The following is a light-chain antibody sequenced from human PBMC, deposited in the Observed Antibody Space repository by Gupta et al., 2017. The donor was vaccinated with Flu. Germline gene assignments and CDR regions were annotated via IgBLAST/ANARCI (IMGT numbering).Light chain of an antibody. CDR3: AAWDDGLTGYVV. J-gene: IGLJ2*01. CDR2: NND. Sequence: QSVLTQPPSASGTPGQRVTISCSGSSSNIGNRTVNWYQQFPGTAPKLLIYNNDQRPSGVPDRFSGSKSGTSASLAISWLQSEDEGDYFCAAWDDGLTGYVVFGGGIKLTVL. CDR1: SSNIGNRT. V-gene: IGLV1-44*01.